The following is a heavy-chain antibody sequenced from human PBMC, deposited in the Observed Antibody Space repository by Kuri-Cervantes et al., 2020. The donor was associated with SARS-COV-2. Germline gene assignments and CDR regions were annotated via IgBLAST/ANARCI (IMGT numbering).Heavy chain of an antibody. V-gene: IGHV4-59*11. Sequence: SETLSLTCTVSGGSISSHYWSWIRQPPGKGLEWIGYISYIGSTFYHPSLKSRVTISSDTSRNQFSLRLTSVTAADTAVYFCARGLGYSYGRRSPQGDFWGQGILVTVSS. CDR1: GGSISSHY. D-gene: IGHD5-18*01. J-gene: IGHJ4*02. CDR3: ARGLGYSYGRRSPQGDF. CDR2: ISYIGST.